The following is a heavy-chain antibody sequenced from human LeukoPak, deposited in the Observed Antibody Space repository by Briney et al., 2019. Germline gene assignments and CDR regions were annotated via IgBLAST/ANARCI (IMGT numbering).Heavy chain of an antibody. CDR1: GVTFSSYS. CDR2: ISSDGNDK. V-gene: IGHV3-30*03. D-gene: IGHD5-12*01. J-gene: IGHJ4*02. Sequence: GGSLRLSCAASGVTFSSYSMHWVRQAPGKGLEWVALISSDGNDKLYGDSVKGRFTISRDDSKSTLYLQMNSLRAEDTAVYYCTTKVIRGNSGDDYDDWGQGTLVTVSS. CDR3: TTKVIRGNSGDDYDD.